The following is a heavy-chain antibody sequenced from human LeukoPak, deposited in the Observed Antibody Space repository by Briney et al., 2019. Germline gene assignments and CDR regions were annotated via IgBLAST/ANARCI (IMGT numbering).Heavy chain of an antibody. Sequence: GGSLRLSCAASGFTFSSYAMSWVRQAPGKGLEWVSAISGSGGSTYYADSVKGWFTISRDNSKNTLYRQMNSLRAEDTAVYYCAKLRNYYGCFDYWGQGTLVTVSS. J-gene: IGHJ4*02. CDR3: AKLRNYYGCFDY. D-gene: IGHD3-10*01. V-gene: IGHV3-23*01. CDR2: ISGSGGST. CDR1: GFTFSSYA.